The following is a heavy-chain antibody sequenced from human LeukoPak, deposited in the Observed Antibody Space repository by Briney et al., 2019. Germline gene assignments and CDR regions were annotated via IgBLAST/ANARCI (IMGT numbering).Heavy chain of an antibody. V-gene: IGHV7-4-1*02. CDR2: INTNTGNP. J-gene: IGHJ4*02. D-gene: IGHD3-10*01. CDR3: AKAKDENYYGSGSCIDY. Sequence: ASVKVSCKASGYTFTSYAMNWVRQAPGQGLEWMGWINTNTGNPTYAQGFTGRFVFSLDTSVSTAYLQISSLKAEDTAVYYCAKAKDENYYGSGSCIDYWGQGTLVTVSS. CDR1: GYTFTSYA.